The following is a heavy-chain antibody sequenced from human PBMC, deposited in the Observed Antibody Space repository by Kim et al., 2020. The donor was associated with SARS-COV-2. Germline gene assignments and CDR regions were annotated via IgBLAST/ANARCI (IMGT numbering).Heavy chain of an antibody. CDR2: ISGSGGST. J-gene: IGHJ4*02. Sequence: GGSLRLSCAASGFTFSSYAMSWVRQAPGKGLEWVSAISGSGGSTYYADSVKGRFTISRDNSKNTLYLQMNSLRAEDTAVYYCAKGQYYGSGSYGPFDYWGQGTLVTVSS. D-gene: IGHD3-10*01. V-gene: IGHV3-23*01. CDR1: GFTFSSYA. CDR3: AKGQYYGSGSYGPFDY.